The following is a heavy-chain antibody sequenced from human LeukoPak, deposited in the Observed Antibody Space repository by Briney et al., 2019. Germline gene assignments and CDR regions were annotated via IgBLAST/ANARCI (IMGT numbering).Heavy chain of an antibody. CDR1: GFTFSSYA. Sequence: GSLRFSCAASGFTFSSYAMSWVRQAPGKGLEWIGEINHRGSTNYNPSLKSRVTISVDTSKNQFSLKLSSVTAADTAVYYCARVDSNSWYNWFDPWGQETLVTVSS. J-gene: IGHJ5*02. D-gene: IGHD6-13*01. CDR2: INHRGST. CDR3: ARVDSNSWYNWFDP. V-gene: IGHV4-34*01.